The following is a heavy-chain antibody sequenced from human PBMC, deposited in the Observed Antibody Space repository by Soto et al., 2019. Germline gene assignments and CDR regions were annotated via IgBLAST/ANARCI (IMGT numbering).Heavy chain of an antibody. V-gene: IGHV4-34*01. CDR1: GGSFSGYY. CDR2: INHSGST. Sequence: SLTCAVYGGSFSGYYWTWIRQPPGTGLEWIGEINHSGSTNYNPSLKSRVTISVDTSKNQFSLKLTSVTAADTAVYYCARRYGGNFDYWGQGTLVTVSS. J-gene: IGHJ4*02. D-gene: IGHD3-16*01. CDR3: ARRYGGNFDY.